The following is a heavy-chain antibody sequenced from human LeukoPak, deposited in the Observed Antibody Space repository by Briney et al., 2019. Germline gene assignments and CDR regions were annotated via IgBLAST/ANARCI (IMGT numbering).Heavy chain of an antibody. D-gene: IGHD6-13*01. Sequence: SETLSLTCTVSGGSISTGSYYCSWIRQPAGKGLEWIGRIYTSGSTNYNPSLKSRVTISVDTSKNQFSLKLSSVTAADTAVYYCARHRPSSHNWFDPWGQGTLVTVSS. V-gene: IGHV4-61*02. J-gene: IGHJ5*02. CDR3: ARHRPSSHNWFDP. CDR1: GGSISTGSYY. CDR2: IYTSGST.